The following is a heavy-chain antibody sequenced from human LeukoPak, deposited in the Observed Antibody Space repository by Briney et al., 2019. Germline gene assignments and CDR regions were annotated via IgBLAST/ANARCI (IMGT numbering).Heavy chain of an antibody. CDR2: INHSGST. CDR3: ASGGYSYDSNWFDP. D-gene: IGHD5-18*01. CDR1: GGSFSGYY. Sequence: SETLSLTCAVYGGSFSGYYWSWIRQPPGKGLEWIGEINHSGSTNYNPSLKSRVTMSVDTSKNQFSLKLSSVTAADTAVYYCASGGYSYDSNWFDPWGQGTLVTVSS. V-gene: IGHV4-34*01. J-gene: IGHJ5*02.